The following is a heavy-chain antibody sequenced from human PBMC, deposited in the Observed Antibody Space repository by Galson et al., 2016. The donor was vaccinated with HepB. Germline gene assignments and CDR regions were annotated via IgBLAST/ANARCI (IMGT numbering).Heavy chain of an antibody. Sequence: SLRLSCAASGFTFSSYWMPWVRQAPGKGLEWVANIKQDGSEKYYVDSVKGRFTISRDNAKNTLYLQMNSLRGEDTAVYYCARGRGVDVWGQGTTVTVSS. J-gene: IGHJ6*02. CDR1: GFTFSSYW. CDR2: IKQDGSEK. CDR3: ARGRGVDV. V-gene: IGHV3-7*03.